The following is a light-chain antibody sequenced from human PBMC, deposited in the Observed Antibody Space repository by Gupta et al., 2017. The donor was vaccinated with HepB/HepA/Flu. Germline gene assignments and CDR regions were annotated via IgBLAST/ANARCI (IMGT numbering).Light chain of an antibody. J-gene: IGKJ4*01. V-gene: IGKV1-33*01. Sequence: DIHMTQSPSSLSASVGDRVTITCQASQDISNYLNWYQQKPGKAPKLLIYDASNLETGVPSRFSGSGSGTDFTFTISSLQPEDIATYYCQQDDNLPKTFGGGTKVEIK. CDR1: QDISNY. CDR3: QQDDNLPKT. CDR2: DAS.